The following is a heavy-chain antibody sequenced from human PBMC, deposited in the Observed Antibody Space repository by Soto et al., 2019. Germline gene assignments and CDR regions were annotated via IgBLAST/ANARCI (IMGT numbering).Heavy chain of an antibody. V-gene: IGHV1-2*02. Sequence: ASVKVSCKASGYTFTGYYMHWVRQAPGQGLEWMGWINPNSGGTNYAQKFQGRVTMTRDTSISTAYMELSRLRSDDTAVYYCARDRGGFNYYYYGMDVWGQGTMVTVSS. J-gene: IGHJ6*02. CDR3: ARDRGGFNYYYYGMDV. D-gene: IGHD3-10*01. CDR1: GYTFTGYY. CDR2: INPNSGGT.